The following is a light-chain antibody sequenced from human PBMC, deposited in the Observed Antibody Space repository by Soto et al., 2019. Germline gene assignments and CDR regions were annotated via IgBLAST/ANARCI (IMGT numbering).Light chain of an antibody. CDR3: EQSSNWPMT. J-gene: IGKJ1*01. CDR1: QSASSY. V-gene: IGKV3-11*01. CDR2: HAS. Sequence: EIVLTQSPGTLSLSPGERATLSCRASQSASSYSAWYQQKPRHPPRLLIYHASNSATGIPARFSGSASGTDLAIRISRLETDYFVFYYCEQSSNWPMTFCQATKV.